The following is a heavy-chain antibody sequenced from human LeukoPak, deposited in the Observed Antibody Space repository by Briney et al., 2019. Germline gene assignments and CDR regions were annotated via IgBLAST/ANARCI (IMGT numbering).Heavy chain of an antibody. V-gene: IGHV4-34*01. CDR3: ARGFRMVRGVISGSPDY. D-gene: IGHD3-10*01. CDR2: INHSGST. CDR1: GGSFSGYY. J-gene: IGHJ4*02. Sequence: PSETLSLTCAVYGGSFSGYYWSWIRQPPGKGLEWIGEINHSGSTNYNPSLKSRVTISVDTSKNQFSPKLSSVTAADTAVYYCARGFRMVRGVISGSPDYWGQGTLVTVSS.